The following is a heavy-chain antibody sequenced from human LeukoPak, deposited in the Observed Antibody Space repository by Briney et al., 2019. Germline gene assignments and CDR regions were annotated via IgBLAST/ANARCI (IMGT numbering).Heavy chain of an antibody. CDR1: GGTFSSYA. D-gene: IGHD5-24*01. CDR3: ARDREMATTQTDAFDI. J-gene: IGHJ3*02. V-gene: IGHV1-69*06. Sequence: ASVKVSCKASGGTFSSYAISWVRQAPGQGLEWMGGIIPIFGTANYAQKFQDRVTITADKSTSTAYMELSSLRSEDTAVYYCARDREMATTQTDAFDIWGQGTMVTVSS. CDR2: IIPIFGTA.